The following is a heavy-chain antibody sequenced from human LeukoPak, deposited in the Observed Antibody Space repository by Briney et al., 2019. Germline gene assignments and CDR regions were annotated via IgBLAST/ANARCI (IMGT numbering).Heavy chain of an antibody. D-gene: IGHD3-3*01. J-gene: IGHJ4*02. CDR1: GGSISSGSYY. CDR3: ASSVPYYDFWSGYQPFDY. V-gene: IGHV4-61*02. CDR2: IYTSGST. Sequence: SETLSLTCTVSGGSISSGSYYWSWIRQPAGKGLEWIGRIYTSGSTNYNPSLKSRITISVDTSKNQFSLKLSSVTAADTAVYYCASSVPYYDFWSGYQPFDYWGQGTLVTVSS.